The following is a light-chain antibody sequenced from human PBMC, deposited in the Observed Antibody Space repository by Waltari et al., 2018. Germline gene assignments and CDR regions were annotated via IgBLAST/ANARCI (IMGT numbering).Light chain of an antibody. J-gene: IGKJ3*01. CDR3: QQYFITPFT. CDR1: QSIMYSSNNKIF. V-gene: IGKV4-1*01. CDR2: WAS. Sequence: DIVMSQSPDSLAVSLGERATINCRSSQSIMYSSNNKIFLAWYQQKPGQSPKLLIYWASTRQSGVPDRFTGSWSGTDFTLTITSVQPEDVAIYYCQQYFITPFTFGPGTKVEIK.